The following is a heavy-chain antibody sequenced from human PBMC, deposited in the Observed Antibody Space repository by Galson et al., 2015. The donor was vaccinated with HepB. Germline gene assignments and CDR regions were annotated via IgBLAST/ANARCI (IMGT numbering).Heavy chain of an antibody. CDR1: GYTFTSYG. CDR2: ISAYNGNT. J-gene: IGHJ4*02. CDR3: ARVGLWFGEFEFDY. Sequence: SCKASGYTFTSYGISWVRQAPGQGLEWMGWISAYNGNTNYAQKLQGRVTMTTDTSTSTAYMELRSLRSDDTAVYYCARVGLWFGEFEFDYWGQGTLVTVSS. V-gene: IGHV1-18*04. D-gene: IGHD3-10*01.